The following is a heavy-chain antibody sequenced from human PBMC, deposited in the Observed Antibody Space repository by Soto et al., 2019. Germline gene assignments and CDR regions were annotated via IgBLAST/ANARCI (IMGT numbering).Heavy chain of an antibody. D-gene: IGHD3-16*01. V-gene: IGHV4-34*01. CDR1: GGSLSGYY. CDR3: ARTGASTSLSFFDN. CDR2: INHSGGT. J-gene: IGHJ4*02. Sequence: LSLPCAVYGGSLSGYYWSWLRQPPGKGLEWIGEINHSGGTNYNPSLKSRVATSVDTSKNQFSLKVSSVTAADTAVYYCARTGASTSLSFFDNWGQGTLVTVSS.